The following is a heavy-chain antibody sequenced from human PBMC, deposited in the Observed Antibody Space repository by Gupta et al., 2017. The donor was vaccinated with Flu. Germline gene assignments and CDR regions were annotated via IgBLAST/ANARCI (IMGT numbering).Heavy chain of an antibody. Sequence: RQAPGQGLEWMGGIIPNFDGANYAQRFQGRVTITADELTSTAYMELRSLTSDDTAVYYCAREEVSRNYLRGEYFQHRGMDAWGQGTTVTVSS. V-gene: IGHV1-69*01. J-gene: IGHJ6*02. CDR3: AREEVSRNYLRGEYFQHRGMDA. CDR2: IIPNFDGA. D-gene: IGHD3-16*02.